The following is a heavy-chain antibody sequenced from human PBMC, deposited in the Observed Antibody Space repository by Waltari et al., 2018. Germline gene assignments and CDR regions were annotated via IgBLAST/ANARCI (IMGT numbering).Heavy chain of an antibody. CDR1: GGCISSYY. CDR2: IDYSGST. CDR3: ARVGQLERGWLAFDI. Sequence: QVQLQESGPGLVKPSETLSLTCTVSGGCISSYYWSWIRQPPGKGLEWIGYIDYSGSTNYNPSLKSRVTISVDTSKNQFSLKLSSVTAADTAVYYCARVGQLERGWLAFDIWGQGTMVTVSS. D-gene: IGHD1-1*01. J-gene: IGHJ3*02. V-gene: IGHV4-59*01.